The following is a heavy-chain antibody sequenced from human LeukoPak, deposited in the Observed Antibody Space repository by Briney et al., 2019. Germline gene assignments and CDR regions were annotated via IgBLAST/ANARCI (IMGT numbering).Heavy chain of an antibody. V-gene: IGHV4-59*01. Sequence: SETLSLTCTVSGGSISSYYWSWIRQPPGKGLEWIGYIYYSGSTNYKPSVKSRVTISVDTSKNQFSLKLSSVTAADTAVYYCARAGYGDYEDYWGQGTLVTVSS. CDR1: GGSISSYY. J-gene: IGHJ4*02. CDR2: IYYSGST. CDR3: ARAGYGDYEDY. D-gene: IGHD4-17*01.